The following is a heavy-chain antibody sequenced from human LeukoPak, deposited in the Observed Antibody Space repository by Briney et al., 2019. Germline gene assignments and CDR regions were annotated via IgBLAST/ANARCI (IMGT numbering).Heavy chain of an antibody. CDR3: APLGVLISGYRAFDI. CDR2: ISISSRYI. Sequence: GGSLRLSCAASGFTFSSYTMNWVRQAPGKGLEWVSSISISSRYIYYADTVKGRFTISRDNAKTSLYLQMNSLRAEDTAVYYCAPLGVLISGYRAFDIWGQGTMVAVSS. CDR1: GFTFSSYT. J-gene: IGHJ3*02. V-gene: IGHV3-21*01. D-gene: IGHD3-3*01.